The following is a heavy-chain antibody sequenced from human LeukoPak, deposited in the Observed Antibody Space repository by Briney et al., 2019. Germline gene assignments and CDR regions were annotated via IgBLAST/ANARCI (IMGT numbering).Heavy chain of an antibody. CDR2: IYYSGST. J-gene: IGHJ4*02. Sequence: PSETLSRTCTVSGGSISSGGYYWSWIRQHPGKGLEWIGYIYYSGSTYYNPSLKSRVTISVDTSKNQFSLKLSSVTAADTALYYCARGLIVGATEKYYFDYWGQGTLVTVSS. CDR1: GGSISSGGYY. CDR3: ARGLIVGATEKYYFDY. V-gene: IGHV4-31*03. D-gene: IGHD1-26*01.